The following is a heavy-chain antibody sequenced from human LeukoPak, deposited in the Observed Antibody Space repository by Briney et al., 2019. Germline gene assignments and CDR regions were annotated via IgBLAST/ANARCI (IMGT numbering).Heavy chain of an antibody. CDR1: GFTFDDYG. D-gene: IGHD3-10*01. V-gene: IGHV3-20*04. CDR3: ARVGTEVRGVIIIYYYYYMDV. J-gene: IGHJ6*03. CDR2: INWNGGST. Sequence: GGSLRLSCAASGFTFDDYGMSWVRQAPGKGLEWGSGINWNGGSTGYADYVKGRFTISRDNAKNSLYLQMNSLRAEDTDLYYCARVGTEVRGVIIIYYYYYMDVWGKGTTVTVSS.